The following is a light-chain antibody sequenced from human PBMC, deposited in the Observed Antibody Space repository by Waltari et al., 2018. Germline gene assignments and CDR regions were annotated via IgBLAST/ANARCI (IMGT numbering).Light chain of an antibody. CDR2: TAS. V-gene: IGKV1-39*01. J-gene: IGKJ2*01. CDR1: QSIAGH. CDR3: RQTYITPYT. Sequence: TCRASQSIAGHLNWFQQQPGRAPKLLIHTASSLQSGVPSRFSGSGSGTHFTLIISSLQPEDFATYFCRQTYITPYTFGQGTKLEIK.